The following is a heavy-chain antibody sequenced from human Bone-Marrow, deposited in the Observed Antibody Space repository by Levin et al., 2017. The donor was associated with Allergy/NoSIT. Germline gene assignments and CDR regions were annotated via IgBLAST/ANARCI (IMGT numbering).Heavy chain of an antibody. CDR2: IDWDDDE. V-gene: IGHV2-70*11. D-gene: IGHD6-19*01. J-gene: IGHJ6*02. Sequence: SGPTLVKPTQTLTLTCTFSGFSLTTAGMCVFWIRQPPGKALEWLARIDWDDDEYYSTSLRTRLSISKDTSKNQVVLTMTNMDPEDTATYYCSRILGLAPRCYYNGVDVWGQGTTVTVSS. CDR1: GFSLTTAGMC. CDR3: SRILGLAPRCYYNGVDV.